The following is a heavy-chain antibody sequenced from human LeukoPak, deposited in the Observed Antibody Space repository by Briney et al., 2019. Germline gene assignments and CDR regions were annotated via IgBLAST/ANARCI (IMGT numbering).Heavy chain of an antibody. V-gene: IGHV3-48*03. D-gene: IGHD3-22*01. CDR2: ISSSGNTI. CDR1: GFTFSSYE. Sequence: GGSLRLSCAASGFTFSSYEMNWVRQAPGRGLDWVSYISSSGNTIYYADSVKGRFTISRDNAKNSLYLQMNSLRAEDTAVYYCARESPPQYSYDSSSYLGPMDAFDIWGQGTMVTVSS. J-gene: IGHJ3*02. CDR3: ARESPPQYSYDSSSYLGPMDAFDI.